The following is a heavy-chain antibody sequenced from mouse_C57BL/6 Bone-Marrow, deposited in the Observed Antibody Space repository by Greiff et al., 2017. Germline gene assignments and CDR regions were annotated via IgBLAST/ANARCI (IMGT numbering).Heavy chain of an antibody. D-gene: IGHD1-1*01. CDR2: FHPYNDDT. CDR3: ARSVLYYYGSRGDYAMDY. J-gene: IGHJ4*01. V-gene: IGHV1-47*01. CDR1: GYTFTTYP. Sequence: QVQLQQSGAELVKPGASVKMSCKASGYTFTTYPIEWMKQNHGKSLEWIGNFHPYNDDTTYNEKFKGKATLTVEKSSSTVYLELSRLTSDDSAVYYCARSVLYYYGSRGDYAMDYWGQGTSVTVSS.